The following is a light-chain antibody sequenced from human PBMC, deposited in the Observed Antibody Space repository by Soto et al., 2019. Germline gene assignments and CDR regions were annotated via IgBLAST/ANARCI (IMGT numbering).Light chain of an antibody. V-gene: IGLV1-44*01. Sequence: QYVLPQPPSASGTPGQRVTISCSGSSSNIGSNTVNWYQQLPGTAPKLLIYSNNQRPSGVPDRFSGSKSGTSASLAISGLQSEDEADYYCAAWDDSLNGHVFGTGTKVTVL. J-gene: IGLJ1*01. CDR2: SNN. CDR1: SSNIGSNT. CDR3: AAWDDSLNGHV.